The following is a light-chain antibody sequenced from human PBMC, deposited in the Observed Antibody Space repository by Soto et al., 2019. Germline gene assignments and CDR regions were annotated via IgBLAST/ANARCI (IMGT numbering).Light chain of an antibody. CDR2: TAS. J-gene: IGKJ4*01. CDR3: QQIHSYPLT. Sequence: DIQLTQSPSFLSASVGDRVTITCRASQGIRSFLAWYQQKPGKAPTLLIYTASTLQSGVPSRFSGSGSGTEFTLTISSLQPEDFSIYYCQQIHSYPLTFGGGTMVEIK. CDR1: QGIRSF. V-gene: IGKV1-9*01.